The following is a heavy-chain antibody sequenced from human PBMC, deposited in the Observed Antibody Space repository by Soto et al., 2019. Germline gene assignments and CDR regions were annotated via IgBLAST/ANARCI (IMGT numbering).Heavy chain of an antibody. CDR2: IIPIFGTA. D-gene: IGHD3-16*02. J-gene: IGHJ4*02. CDR3: ARVGLGELSSINLDVDY. CDR1: GGTFSSYA. Sequence: QVQLVQSGAEVKKPGSSVKVSCKASGGTFSSYAISWVRQAPGQGLEWMGGIIPIFGTANYAQKFQGRVTITADESTSTAYMELSSLRAEGTAVYYCARVGLGELSSINLDVDYWGQGTLVTVSS. V-gene: IGHV1-69*12.